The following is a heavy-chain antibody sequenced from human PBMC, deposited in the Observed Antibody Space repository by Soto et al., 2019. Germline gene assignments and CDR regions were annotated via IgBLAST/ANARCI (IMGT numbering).Heavy chain of an antibody. Sequence: GGSLRLSCAASGFNFSSYALSWVRQGPGKGLEWVSGISGSGDSKHYSDSLMGRFTISRDNSKNTLFLQMNSLRAEDTAVYYCARIPFDHVWGTDRYSPNFDYWGQGTQVTVSS. CDR1: GFNFSSYA. V-gene: IGHV3-23*01. CDR2: ISGSGDSK. J-gene: IGHJ4*02. CDR3: ARIPFDHVWGTDRYSPNFDY. D-gene: IGHD3-16*02.